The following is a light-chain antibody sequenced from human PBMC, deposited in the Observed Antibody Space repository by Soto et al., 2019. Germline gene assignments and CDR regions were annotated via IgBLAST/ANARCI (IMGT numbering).Light chain of an antibody. CDR2: EVS. V-gene: IGLV2-14*01. CDR3: SAYTSSLTLYV. Sequence: QSVLTQPASVSGSPGQSITISCTGTCSDVGTYNYVSWYQQHSGKAPKLMIYEVSNRPSGVSNRFSGSKSGNTASLTISGLQAEDEADYYCSAYTSSLTLYVFGSGTQLTVL. J-gene: IGLJ1*01. CDR1: CSDVGTYNY.